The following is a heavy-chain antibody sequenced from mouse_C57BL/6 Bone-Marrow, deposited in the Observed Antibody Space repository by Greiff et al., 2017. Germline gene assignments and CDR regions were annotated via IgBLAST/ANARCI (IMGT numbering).Heavy chain of an antibody. Sequence: EVKLQESGGGLVKPGGSLKLSCAASGFTFSSYTMSWVRQTPEKRLEWVATISGGGGNTYYPDSVKGRFTISRDNAKNTLYLQMSSLRSEDTALYDCARHRGYYDYDDGFAYWGQGTLVTVSA. CDR1: GFTFSSYT. V-gene: IGHV5-9*01. CDR2: ISGGGGNT. CDR3: ARHRGYYDYDDGFAY. D-gene: IGHD2-4*01. J-gene: IGHJ3*01.